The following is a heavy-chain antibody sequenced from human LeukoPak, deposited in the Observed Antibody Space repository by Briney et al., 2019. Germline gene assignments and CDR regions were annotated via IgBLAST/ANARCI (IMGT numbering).Heavy chain of an antibody. J-gene: IGHJ4*02. Sequence: SETLSLTCTVPGGSISSYYWSWIRQPPGKGLEWIGYIYYSGSTNYNPSLKSRVTISVDTSKNQFSLKLSSVTAADTAVYYCAREPHFDYWGQGTLVTVSS. CDR3: AREPHFDY. CDR1: GGSISSYY. CDR2: IYYSGST. V-gene: IGHV4-59*01.